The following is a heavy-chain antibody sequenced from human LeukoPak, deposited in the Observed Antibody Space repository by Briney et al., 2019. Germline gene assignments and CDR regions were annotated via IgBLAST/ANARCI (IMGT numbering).Heavy chain of an antibody. CDR2: IYSGGST. CDR3: ATRMMATIEV. V-gene: IGHV3-66*01. Sequence: PGGSLRLSCAASGFTVSSNYMSWVRQAPGKGLEWVSVIYSGGSTYYADSVKGRFTIPRDNSKNTLYLQMNSLRAEDTAVYYCATRMMATIEVWGQGTLVTVSS. D-gene: IGHD5-24*01. CDR1: GFTVSSNY. J-gene: IGHJ4*02.